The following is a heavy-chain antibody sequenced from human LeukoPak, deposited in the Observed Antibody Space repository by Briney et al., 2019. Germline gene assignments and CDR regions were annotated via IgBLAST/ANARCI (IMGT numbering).Heavy chain of an antibody. Sequence: SETLSLTCTVSGAAISSGSYYWTWIRQPAGKGLEWIGRISGSGSTNYNPSLKSRLTISLDTSENHFSLQLTSVTAADTAMYYCAKSAADTADFDIWGQGTMVTVS. V-gene: IGHV4-61*02. CDR1: GAAISSGSYY. CDR3: AKSAADTADFDI. D-gene: IGHD6-13*01. CDR2: ISGSGST. J-gene: IGHJ3*02.